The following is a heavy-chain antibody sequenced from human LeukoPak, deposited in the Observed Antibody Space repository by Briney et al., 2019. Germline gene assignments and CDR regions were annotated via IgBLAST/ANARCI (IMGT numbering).Heavy chain of an antibody. CDR1: GFTFSSYG. D-gene: IGHD6-13*01. CDR2: IRYDGSNK. V-gene: IGHV3-30*02. Sequence: PGGSLRLSCAASGFTFSSYGMHWVRQAPGKGLEWVAFIRYDGSNKYYADSVKGRFTISRDNSKNTLYLQMNSLRAEDTAVYYCAKDGAGYSSSWFKDYWGQGTLVTVSS. CDR3: AKDGAGYSSSWFKDY. J-gene: IGHJ4*02.